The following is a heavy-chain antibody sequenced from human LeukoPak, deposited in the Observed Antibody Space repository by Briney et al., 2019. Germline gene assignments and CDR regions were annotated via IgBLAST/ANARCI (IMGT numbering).Heavy chain of an antibody. J-gene: IGHJ4*02. CDR2: IIPIFGTA. CDR3: ARDSPVQTTYFDY. Sequence: ASVKVSCKASGGTFSSYAISWVRQAPGQGLEWMGRIIPIFGTANYAQKFQGRVTITTDESTSTAYMELSSLRSEDTAAYYCARDSPVQTTYFDYWGQGTLVTVSS. D-gene: IGHD1-7*01. V-gene: IGHV1-69*05. CDR1: GGTFSSYA.